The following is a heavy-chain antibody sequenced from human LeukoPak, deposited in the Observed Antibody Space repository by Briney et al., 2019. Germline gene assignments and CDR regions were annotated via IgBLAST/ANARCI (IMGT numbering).Heavy chain of an antibody. Sequence: SGGSLRLSCAASGFTFSTYGMHWVRQAPGKGLEWVAVISYDGGDKYYADSVKGRSTISRDNSKNTLYLQMIGLRAEDTAVYYCAKKTSTWFDPWGQGTLVTVSS. V-gene: IGHV3-30*18. CDR2: ISYDGGDK. D-gene: IGHD1/OR15-1a*01. CDR3: AKKTSTWFDP. J-gene: IGHJ5*02. CDR1: GFTFSTYG.